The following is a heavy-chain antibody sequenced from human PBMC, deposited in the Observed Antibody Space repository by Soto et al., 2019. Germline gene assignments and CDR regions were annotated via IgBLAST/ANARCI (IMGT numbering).Heavy chain of an antibody. Sequence: QVQLVQSGAEVKKPGASVKVSCKASGYTFTSYGISWVRQVPGQGLEWMGWISAYNGNTNYAQKLQGRVTMTTDTSTSTAYMELRSLRSDDTAVYYCARVYCGGDCYEPNDYWGQGTLVTVSS. CDR2: ISAYNGNT. D-gene: IGHD2-21*02. CDR3: ARVYCGGDCYEPNDY. V-gene: IGHV1-18*01. J-gene: IGHJ4*02. CDR1: GYTFTSYG.